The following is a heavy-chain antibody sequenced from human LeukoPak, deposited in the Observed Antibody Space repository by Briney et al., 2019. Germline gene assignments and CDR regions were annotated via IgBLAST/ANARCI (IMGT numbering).Heavy chain of an antibody. J-gene: IGHJ4*02. Sequence: PGGSLRLSCAASGFSFSDYYMSWIRQAPGKGLEWVSYISGSTSYTNYADSVKGRFTVSRDNAKNSLYLQMNSLRAEGTAVYYCARVIGWSLFDCWGQGTLVTVSS. CDR2: ISGSTSYT. D-gene: IGHD2-15*01. CDR3: ARVIGWSLFDC. V-gene: IGHV3-11*05. CDR1: GFSFSDYY.